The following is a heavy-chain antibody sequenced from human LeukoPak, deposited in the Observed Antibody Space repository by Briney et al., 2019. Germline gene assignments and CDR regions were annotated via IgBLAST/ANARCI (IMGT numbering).Heavy chain of an antibody. J-gene: IGHJ3*02. CDR2: ISAYNGNT. CDR1: DYTFSTYG. CDR3: ARASGSYCSSTSCNDAFDI. V-gene: IGHV1-18*01. Sequence: ASVKVSCKASDYTFSTYGITWVRQAPGQGLEWMGWISAYNGNTNYEQKLQGRATMPTDTSTSKAYLELKSLRSDDTAVYYCARASGSYCSSTSCNDAFDIWSQGTMVTVS. D-gene: IGHD2-2*01.